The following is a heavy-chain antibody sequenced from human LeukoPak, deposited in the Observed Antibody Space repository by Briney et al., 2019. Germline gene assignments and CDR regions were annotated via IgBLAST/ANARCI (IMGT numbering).Heavy chain of an antibody. CDR1: GWSFNDYY. Sequence: PSETLSLTCAVYGWSFNDYYWNWVRQPPGKGLEWIGEINARGDTYYNPSLKSRVTISVDTSKNHFSLKLSSVTAADTAVYYCATDSNRGILEWFQYWGQGSLVTVSS. J-gene: IGHJ1*01. D-gene: IGHD3-3*01. CDR3: ATDSNRGILEWFQY. V-gene: IGHV4-34*01. CDR2: INARGDT.